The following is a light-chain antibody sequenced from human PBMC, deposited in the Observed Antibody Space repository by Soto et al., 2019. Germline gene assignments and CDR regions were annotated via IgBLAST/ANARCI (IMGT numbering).Light chain of an antibody. CDR1: SSNIGAGYD. Sequence: QSVLTQPPSVSGAPGQRVTISCTGSSSNIGAGYDVHWYQQLPGTAPKLLIYGNSNRPSGVPDRFSGSKSDTSASLAITGLQDEDEADYYCQYYDSSHVVFGGGTKLTVL. CDR2: GNS. CDR3: QYYDSSHVV. V-gene: IGLV1-40*01. J-gene: IGLJ2*01.